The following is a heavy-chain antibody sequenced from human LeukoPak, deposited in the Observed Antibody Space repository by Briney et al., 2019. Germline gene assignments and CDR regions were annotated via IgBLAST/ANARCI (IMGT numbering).Heavy chain of an antibody. J-gene: IGHJ4*02. Sequence: PGGSLRLSCAASGFIFSTYWMSWVRQVPGKGVEWVANIKQDGSEKYYVDSVKGRFTISRDNAKNSLYLQVNSLRAEDTAVYYCATTYSSSWDEYYFDYWGQGTLVTVSS. D-gene: IGHD6-13*01. V-gene: IGHV3-7*01. CDR3: ATTYSSSWDEYYFDY. CDR2: IKQDGSEK. CDR1: GFIFSTYW.